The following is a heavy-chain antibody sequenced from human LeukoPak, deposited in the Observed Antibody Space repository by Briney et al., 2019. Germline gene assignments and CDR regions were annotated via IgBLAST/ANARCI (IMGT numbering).Heavy chain of an antibody. CDR2: IYYSRST. CDR1: GGSISRGDYY. Sequence: SETLSLTCTVSGGSISRGDYYWSWIRQPPGKGLEWIGYIYYSRSTYYNPSLKSRVTISVDTSKNQFSLKLSSVTAADTAVYYCARGDGGNPDAFDIWGQGTMVTVSS. J-gene: IGHJ3*02. CDR3: ARGDGGNPDAFDI. D-gene: IGHD4-23*01. V-gene: IGHV4-30-4*01.